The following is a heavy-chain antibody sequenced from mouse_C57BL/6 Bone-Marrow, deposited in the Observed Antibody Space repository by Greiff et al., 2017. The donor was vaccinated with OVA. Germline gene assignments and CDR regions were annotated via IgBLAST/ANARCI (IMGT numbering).Heavy chain of an antibody. CDR2: INPYNGGT. D-gene: IGHD2-2*01. V-gene: IGHV1-19*01. CDR3: AREGSYYYGSYWYFDV. J-gene: IGHJ1*03. Sequence: VQLKESGPVLVKPGASVKMSCKASGYTFTDYYMNWVKQSHGKSLEWIGVINPYNGGTSYNQKFKGKATLTVDKSSSTAYMELNSLTSEDSAVYYCAREGSYYYGSYWYFDVWGTGTTVTVSS. CDR1: GYTFTDYY.